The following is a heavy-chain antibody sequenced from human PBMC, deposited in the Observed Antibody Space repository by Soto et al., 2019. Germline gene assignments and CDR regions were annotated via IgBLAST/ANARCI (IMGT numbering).Heavy chain of an antibody. CDR1: GFTFSTYS. J-gene: IGHJ6*02. CDR3: ARYDSSGYYWPYYYYGMDV. CDR2: ISSSSSYI. D-gene: IGHD3-22*01. V-gene: IGHV3-21*01. Sequence: GGSLRLSCAASGFTFSTYSMNWVRQAPGKGLEWVSSISSSSSYIYYADSVKGRFAISRDNAKNSLYLQMNSLSAEDTAVYYCARYDSSGYYWPYYYYGMDVWGQGTTVTVSS.